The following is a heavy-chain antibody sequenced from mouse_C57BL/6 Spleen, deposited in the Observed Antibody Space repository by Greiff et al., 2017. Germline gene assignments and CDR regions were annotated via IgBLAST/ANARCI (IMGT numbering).Heavy chain of an antibody. V-gene: IGHV2-2*01. CDR3: ARTVTSNWDYAMDY. CDR2: IWSGGST. Sequence: VQLQQSGPGLVQPSQSLSITCTVSGFSLTSYGVHWVRQSPGKGLEWLGVIWSGGSTDYNAAFISRLSISKDNSKSQVFFKMNSLQADDTAIYYCARTVTSNWDYAMDYWGQGTSVTVSA. CDR1: GFSLTSYG. D-gene: IGHD4-1*01. J-gene: IGHJ4*01.